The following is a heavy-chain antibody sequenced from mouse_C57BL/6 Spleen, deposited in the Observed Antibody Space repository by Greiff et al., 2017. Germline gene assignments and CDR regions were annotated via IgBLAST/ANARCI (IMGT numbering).Heavy chain of an antibody. D-gene: IGHD2-12*01. CDR2: ISSGSSTI. Sequence: EVQLVESGGGLVKPGGSLKLSCAASGFTFSDYGMPWVSQAPGKGLEWVAYISSGSSTIYYADTVKGRFTLTRDKAKTTLFLQMTSLRSEDTAMYYCARPPYSLYAMDYWGQGTSVTVSS. CDR3: ARPPYSLYAMDY. CDR1: GFTFSDYG. J-gene: IGHJ4*01. V-gene: IGHV5-17*01.